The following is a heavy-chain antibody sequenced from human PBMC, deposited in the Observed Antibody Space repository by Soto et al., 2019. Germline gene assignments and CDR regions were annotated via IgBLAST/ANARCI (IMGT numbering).Heavy chain of an antibody. CDR3: ARDRAMVTDI. D-gene: IGHD5-18*01. Sequence: QVQLVESGGGVVQPGRSLRLSCAASGFTFSSYAMHWVRQAPGKGLEWVAVISYDGSNKYYADSVKGRFTISRYNSKNSLYLQMNSLRAEDTAVYYGARDRAMVTDIWGQGTMVTVSS. V-gene: IGHV3-30-3*01. CDR1: GFTFSSYA. CDR2: ISYDGSNK. J-gene: IGHJ3*02.